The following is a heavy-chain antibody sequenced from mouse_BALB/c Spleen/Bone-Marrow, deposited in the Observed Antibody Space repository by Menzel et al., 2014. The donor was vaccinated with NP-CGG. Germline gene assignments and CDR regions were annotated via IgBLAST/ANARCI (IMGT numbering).Heavy chain of an antibody. D-gene: IGHD4-1*01. J-gene: IGHJ4*01. CDR2: IDPANGNT. Sequence: GAELVKPGASVKSSCTASGFNIKDTYMHWVKQRPEQGLEWIGRIDPANGNTKYDPKFQGKATITADTSSNTAYLQLSSLTSEDTAVYYCARWEYYAMDYWGQGTSVTVSS. CDR3: ARWEYYAMDY. CDR1: GFNIKDTY. V-gene: IGHV14-3*02.